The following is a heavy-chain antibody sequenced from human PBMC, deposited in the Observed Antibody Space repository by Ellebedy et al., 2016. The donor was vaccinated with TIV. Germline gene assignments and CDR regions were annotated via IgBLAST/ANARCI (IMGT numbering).Heavy chain of an antibody. Sequence: PGGSLRLSCAVSGFTFSSSHMDWVRQAPGKGLEWVSFISGSGATTYYADSVKGRFTIFRDNAQNSLYLQMDSLRDEDTAVYHCVRDRSSGYYGVGDHWGQGILVTVSS. CDR3: VRDRSSGYYGVGDH. J-gene: IGHJ4*02. D-gene: IGHD6-19*01. CDR1: GFTFSSSH. V-gene: IGHV3-48*03. CDR2: ISGSGATT.